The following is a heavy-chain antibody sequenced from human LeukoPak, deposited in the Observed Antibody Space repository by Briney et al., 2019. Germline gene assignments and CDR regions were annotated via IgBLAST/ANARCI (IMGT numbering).Heavy chain of an antibody. Sequence: ASVKVSSKASGYTFTASYMHWVRQAPGQGLEWMGWINPNSGGTIYAQKFQGRVTMTRDTSISTAYMELSSLRSDETAVYYCARYFGDFHWFCYLWGRGTLVTVSS. V-gene: IGHV1-2*02. CDR3: ARYFGDFHWFCYL. CDR1: GYTFTASY. J-gene: IGHJ2*01. D-gene: IGHD4-17*01. CDR2: INPNSGGT.